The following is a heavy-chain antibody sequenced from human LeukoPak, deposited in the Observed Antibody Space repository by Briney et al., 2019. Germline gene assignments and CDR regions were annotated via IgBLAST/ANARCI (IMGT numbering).Heavy chain of an antibody. CDR2: ISSSSSHI. J-gene: IGHJ4*02. CDR3: ATRGYSYGHYPEVDY. D-gene: IGHD5-18*01. Sequence: GGSLRLSCAASGFTFSSYWMSWVRQAPGKGVEWVSSISSSSSHIYYADSVKGRFTISRDNAKNSLYLQMNSLRAEDTAVYYCATRGYSYGHYPEVDYWGQGTLVTVSS. CDR1: GFTFSSYW. V-gene: IGHV3-21*01.